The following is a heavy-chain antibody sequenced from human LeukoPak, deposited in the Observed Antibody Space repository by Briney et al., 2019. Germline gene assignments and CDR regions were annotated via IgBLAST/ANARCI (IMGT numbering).Heavy chain of an antibody. CDR3: ARDRLLWFGELLYYFDY. Sequence: ASVKVSCKASGYTFTSYAMHWVRQAPGQRLEWMGWINAGNGNTKYSQKFQGRVTITRDTSASTAYMELSSLRSEDTAVYYCARDRLLWFGELLYYFDYRGQGTLVTVSS. D-gene: IGHD3-10*01. V-gene: IGHV1-3*01. CDR1: GYTFTSYA. J-gene: IGHJ4*02. CDR2: INAGNGNT.